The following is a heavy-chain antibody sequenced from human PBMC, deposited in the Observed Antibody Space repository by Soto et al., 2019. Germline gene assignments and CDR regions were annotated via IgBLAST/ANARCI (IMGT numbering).Heavy chain of an antibody. D-gene: IGHD5-18*01. CDR3: AGGYSYSNGFYFEY. Sequence: LRLSCSASGFTFSSYAMHWVRQAPGKCLEWVSVVWYDGSNQYYADSVKGRFTIFRDNSKNTLFLQMNSLRVEDTAVYYCAGGYSYSNGFYFEYWGEGSRVIVSS. CDR1: GFTFSSYA. J-gene: IGHJ4*02. V-gene: IGHV3-33*01. CDR2: VWYDGSNQ.